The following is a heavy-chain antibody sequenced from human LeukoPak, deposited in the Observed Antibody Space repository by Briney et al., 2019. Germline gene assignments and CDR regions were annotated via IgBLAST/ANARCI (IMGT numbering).Heavy chain of an antibody. D-gene: IGHD5-24*01. CDR3: AREDGDAFDI. Sequence: PGGSLRLSCAASGFTFGSYEMDWVRRAPGKGLEWVSYIGSSGGSRYYADSVKGRFTSSRDNAKNSLYLQMNSLRVEDTAVYYCAREDGDAFDIWGQGTVVSVSS. V-gene: IGHV3-48*03. CDR1: GFTFGSYE. CDR2: IGSSGGSR. J-gene: IGHJ3*02.